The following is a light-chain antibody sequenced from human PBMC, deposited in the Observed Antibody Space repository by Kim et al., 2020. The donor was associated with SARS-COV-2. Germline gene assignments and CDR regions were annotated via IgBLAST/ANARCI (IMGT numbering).Light chain of an antibody. Sequence: VSGSPGQSIPTACTVATSDPYVAWYQQPPDKAPKLTIYDVSKRPSGVSDRFSGFKSGNTASLTISGLQAEDEAHYFCTSYTGDTTVFGPGTKVTVL. CDR2: DVS. V-gene: IGLV2-14*03. J-gene: IGLJ1*01. CDR3: TSYTGDTTV. CDR1: TSDPY.